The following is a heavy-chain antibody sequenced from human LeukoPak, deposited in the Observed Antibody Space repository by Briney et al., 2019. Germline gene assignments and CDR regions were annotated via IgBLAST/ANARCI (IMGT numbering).Heavy chain of an antibody. V-gene: IGHV3-21*01. CDR3: TRDLGCSGGSCYLLGTTVPGWFDP. CDR2: ISSSSTYI. CDR1: GFAFNTYI. J-gene: IGHJ5*02. Sequence: GGSLRLSCAASGFAFNTYIMNWVRQAPGKGLEWVSSISSSSTYIYYADSVKGRFTISRDNAKNSLYLQMNSLRAEDTAVYYCTRDLGCSGGSCYLLGTTVPGWFDPWGQGTLVAVSS. D-gene: IGHD2-15*01.